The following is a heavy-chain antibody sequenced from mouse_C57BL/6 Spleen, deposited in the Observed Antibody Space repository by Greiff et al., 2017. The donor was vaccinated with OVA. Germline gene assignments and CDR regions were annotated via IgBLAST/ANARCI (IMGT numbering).Heavy chain of an antibody. D-gene: IGHD2-4*01. J-gene: IGHJ4*01. V-gene: IGHV1-81*01. CDR2: IYPRSGNT. CDR3: ARSNDYDGGDYYAMDD. Sequence: VQLQESGAELARPGASVKLSCKASGYTFTSYGISWVKQRTGQGLEWIGEIYPRSGNTYYNEKFKGKATLTADKSSSTAYMELRSLTSEDSAVYFCARSNDYDGGDYYAMDDWGQGTSVTVSS. CDR1: GYTFTSYG.